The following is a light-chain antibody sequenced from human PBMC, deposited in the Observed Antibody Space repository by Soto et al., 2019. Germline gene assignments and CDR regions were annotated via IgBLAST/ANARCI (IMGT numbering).Light chain of an antibody. Sequence: DTVMTQTPLSLAVTPGQPASISCKSSQSLLHSDGKTYLYWYLQKAGQPPQSLIYEVSKRFSEVPDRISGSGSGTDFTLKISRVEAEDGGIYYCLQSTQYPITFGQGTRLEI. CDR2: EVS. CDR3: LQSTQYPIT. CDR1: QSLLHSDGKTY. J-gene: IGKJ5*01. V-gene: IGKV2D-29*01.